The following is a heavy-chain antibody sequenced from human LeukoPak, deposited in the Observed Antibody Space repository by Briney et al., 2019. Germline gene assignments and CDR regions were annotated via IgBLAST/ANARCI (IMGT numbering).Heavy chain of an antibody. CDR3: ARVGYYYFYGMDV. Sequence: SETLSLTCAVYGGSFSGYYWSWIRQPPGKGLEWIGEINHSGSTNYNPSLKSRVTISVDTSKNQFSLKLSSVTAADTAMYFCARVGYYYFYGMDVWGQGTTVTVSS. CDR1: GGSFSGYY. J-gene: IGHJ6*02. V-gene: IGHV4-34*01. CDR2: INHSGST.